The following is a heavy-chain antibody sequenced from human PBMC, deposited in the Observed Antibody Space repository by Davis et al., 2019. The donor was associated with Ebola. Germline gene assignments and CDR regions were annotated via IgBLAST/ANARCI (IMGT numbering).Heavy chain of an antibody. Sequence: PGGSLRLSCAASGFTFSSYAMHWVRQAPGKGLEWVAVISYDGSNKYYADSVKGRFTISRDNSKNTLYLQMNSLRAEDTAVYYCARAPGDFWSGFTRGYFDYWGQGTLVTVSS. CDR1: GFTFSSYA. CDR2: ISYDGSNK. V-gene: IGHV3-30-3*01. J-gene: IGHJ4*02. CDR3: ARAPGDFWSGFTRGYFDY. D-gene: IGHD3-3*01.